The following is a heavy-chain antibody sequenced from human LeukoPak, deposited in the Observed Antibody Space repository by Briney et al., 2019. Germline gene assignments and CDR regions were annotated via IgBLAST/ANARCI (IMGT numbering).Heavy chain of an antibody. CDR2: IYYSGST. J-gene: IGHJ6*02. V-gene: IGHV4-31*03. CDR3: ARDRNLYYYGMDV. D-gene: IGHD1-14*01. CDR1: GGSISSGGYY. Sequence: PSETLSLTCTVSGGSISSGGYYWSWIRQHPGKGLEWIGYIYYSGSTYYNPSLKSRVTISVDTSKNQFSLKLSSVTAADTAVYYCARDRNLYYYGMDVWGQGTTVTVSS.